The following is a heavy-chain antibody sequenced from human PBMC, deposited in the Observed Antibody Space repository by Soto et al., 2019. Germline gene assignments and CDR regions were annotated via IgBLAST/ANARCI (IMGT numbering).Heavy chain of an antibody. V-gene: IGHV6-1*01. CDR3: ARDRGHIVVLPALSGTAV. J-gene: IGHJ6*02. CDR2: TYYRSKWYN. Sequence: PSQSLSLTGAVSWGSISSNRAAGDWTRQSPSRGLELLGRTYYRSKWYNDYAVSVKSRITINPDTSKNQFSLQLNSVTPEDTAVYYCARDRGHIVVLPALSGTAVWRHRTTVPVS. D-gene: IGHD2-2*01. CDR1: WGSISSNRAA.